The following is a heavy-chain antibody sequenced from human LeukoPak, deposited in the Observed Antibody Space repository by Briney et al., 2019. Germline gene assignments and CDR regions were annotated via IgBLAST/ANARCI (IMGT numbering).Heavy chain of an antibody. CDR2: IYYSGST. CDR3: ARAPPRYCTNGVCSYHTYYYYGMDV. Sequence: PSETLSLTCTVSGGSISSSSYYWGWIRQPPGKGLEWIGSIYYSGSTYYNPSLKSRVTISVDTSKNQFSLKLSSVTAADTAVYYCARAPPRYCTNGVCSYHTYYYYGMDVWGQGTTVTVSS. J-gene: IGHJ6*02. D-gene: IGHD2-8*01. CDR1: GGSISSSSYY. V-gene: IGHV4-39*07.